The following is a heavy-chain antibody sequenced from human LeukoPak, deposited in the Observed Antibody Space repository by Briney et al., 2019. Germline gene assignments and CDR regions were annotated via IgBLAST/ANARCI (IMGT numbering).Heavy chain of an antibody. J-gene: IGHJ3*02. CDR1: GFTFSSYS. CDR3: ARDTYCGGDCYAFDI. Sequence: GGSLRLSCAASGFTFSSYSMNWVRQAPGKGLEWVSYISSSSSTIYYADSVKGRFTISRDNAKNSLYLQMNSLRAEDTAVYYCARDTYCGGDCYAFDIWGQGTMVTVSS. D-gene: IGHD2-21*01. V-gene: IGHV3-48*01. CDR2: ISSSSSTI.